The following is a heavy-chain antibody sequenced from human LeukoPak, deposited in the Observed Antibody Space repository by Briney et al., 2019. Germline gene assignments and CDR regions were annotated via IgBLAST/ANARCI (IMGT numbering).Heavy chain of an antibody. J-gene: IGHJ4*02. CDR1: RFTFSSYA. D-gene: IGHD4-23*01. Sequence: GGSLRLSCAASRFTFSSYAMNWVRQAPGQGLEWVAVIWYDGSNKYYADSVKGRFTISRDNSKNTLYLQMNSLRAEDTAVYYCARDHDYGGNSPFDYWGQGTLVTVSS. V-gene: IGHV3-33*08. CDR3: ARDHDYGGNSPFDY. CDR2: IWYDGSNK.